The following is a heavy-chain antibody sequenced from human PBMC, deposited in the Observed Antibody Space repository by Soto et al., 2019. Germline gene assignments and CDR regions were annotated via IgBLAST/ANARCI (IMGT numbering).Heavy chain of an antibody. CDR3: AKDVEEVLPYYGKDV. J-gene: IGHJ6*02. Sequence: EIQILESGGALVQPGGSLRLSCSVSGFTFSDYAMNWVRQAPGKGLEWVPAVSGRGDGTFYADSVKGRFTISRDNSKNTVYMQINSLTVDDTAVYYCAKDVEEVLPYYGKDVWGRGTTVRVSS. V-gene: IGHV3-23*01. CDR2: VSGRGDGT. CDR1: GFTFSDYA.